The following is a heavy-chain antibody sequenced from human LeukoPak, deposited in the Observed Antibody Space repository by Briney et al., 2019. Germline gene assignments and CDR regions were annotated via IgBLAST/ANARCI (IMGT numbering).Heavy chain of an antibody. CDR2: LPPDELGI. J-gene: IGHJ4*02. D-gene: IGHD6-6*01. CDR1: GFTFTNYW. Sequence: GSLRLSCAASGFTFTNYWMHWVRQAPGMGLVWVSRLPPDELGIIYADSVKGRFTVSRDNAKNTVYLQMNNLRVDDTAMYYCVGTIASRGSEYWGQGALVTVSS. CDR3: VGTIASRGSEY. V-gene: IGHV3-74*01.